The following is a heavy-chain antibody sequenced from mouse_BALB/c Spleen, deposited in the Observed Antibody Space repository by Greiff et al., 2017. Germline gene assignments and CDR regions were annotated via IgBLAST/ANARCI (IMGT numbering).Heavy chain of an antibody. CDR1: GFTFSSFG. J-gene: IGHJ3*01. V-gene: IGHV5-17*02. D-gene: IGHD1-2*01. CDR2: ISSGSSTI. CDR3: ARSIHYYGYGFAY. Sequence: EVQRVESGGGLVQPGGSRKLSCAASGFTFSSFGMHWVRQAPEKGLEWVAYISSGSSTIYYADTVKGRFTISRDNPKNTLFLQMTSLRSEDTAMYYCARSIHYYGYGFAYWGQGTLVTVSA.